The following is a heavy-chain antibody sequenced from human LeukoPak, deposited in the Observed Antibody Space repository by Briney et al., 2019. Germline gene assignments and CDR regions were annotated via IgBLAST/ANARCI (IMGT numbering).Heavy chain of an antibody. CDR2: IIPIFGTA. V-gene: IGHV1-69*06. CDR3: ARAPGYSSSRFDY. CDR1: GGTFIIYA. D-gene: IGHD6-13*01. J-gene: IGHJ4*02. Sequence: SVKVSFKASGGTFIIYAISWVRQAPGQGLEWMGGIIPIFGTANYAQKFQGRVTITADKSTSTAYMEPSSLRSEDTAVYYCARAPGYSSSRFDYWGQGTLVTVSS.